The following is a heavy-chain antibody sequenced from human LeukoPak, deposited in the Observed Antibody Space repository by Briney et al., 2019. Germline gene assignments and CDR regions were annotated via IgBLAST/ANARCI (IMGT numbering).Heavy chain of an antibody. CDR3: ARGRTAYYGSGMTLYGMDV. CDR2: ISAYNGNT. V-gene: IGHV1-18*01. D-gene: IGHD3-10*01. Sequence: ASVKVSCKASGYTFTSYGISWVRQAPGQGLEWMGWISAYNGNTNYAQKLQGRVTMTTDTSTSTAYMELRSLRSDDTAVYYCARGRTAYYGSGMTLYGMDVWGQGTTVTVSS. CDR1: GYTFTSYG. J-gene: IGHJ6*02.